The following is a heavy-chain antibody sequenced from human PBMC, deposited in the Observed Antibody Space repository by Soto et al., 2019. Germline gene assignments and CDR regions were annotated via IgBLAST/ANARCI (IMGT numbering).Heavy chain of an antibody. J-gene: IGHJ4*02. CDR3: AKYRRTDAEGYRLDF. Sequence: SETLSLTCTLSGGSISGYYWSWIRQPPGKGLEWIGYVYYSGSTKYNPSLESRVTISVDMSDNQFSLMLTSVTAADTAVYYCAKYRRTDAEGYRLDFWGQGTLVTVSS. V-gene: IGHV4-59*01. CDR2: VYYSGST. D-gene: IGHD5-12*01. CDR1: GGSISGYY.